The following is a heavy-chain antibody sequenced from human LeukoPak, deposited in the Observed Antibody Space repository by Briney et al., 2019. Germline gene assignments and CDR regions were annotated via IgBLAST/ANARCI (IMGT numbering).Heavy chain of an antibody. CDR3: ARVTLSSSWLGPDY. J-gene: IGHJ4*02. Sequence: PSQTLSLTCTVSGGSISSGSYYWSWIRQPAGKGLEWIGRIYTSGSTNYNPSLKSRVTISVDTTKNQFSLKLSSVTAADTAVYYCARVTLSSSWLGPDYWGQGTLVTVSS. CDR1: GGSISSGSYY. V-gene: IGHV4-61*02. D-gene: IGHD6-13*01. CDR2: IYTSGST.